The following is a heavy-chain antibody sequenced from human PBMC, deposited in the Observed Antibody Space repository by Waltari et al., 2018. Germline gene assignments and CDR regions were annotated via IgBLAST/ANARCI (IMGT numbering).Heavy chain of an antibody. Sequence: QVQLVQSGAEVKKPGSSVKVSCKASGGTFSSYAISWVRQAPGQGLEWMGGIIPIFGTANDAQKFQGRVTITTDESTSTAYMELSSLRSEDTAVYYCARGGGLPTVYDYWIWFDPWGQGTLVTVSS. J-gene: IGHJ5*02. CDR2: IIPIFGTA. V-gene: IGHV1-69*05. D-gene: IGHD5-12*01. CDR3: ARGGGLPTVYDYWIWFDP. CDR1: GGTFSSYA.